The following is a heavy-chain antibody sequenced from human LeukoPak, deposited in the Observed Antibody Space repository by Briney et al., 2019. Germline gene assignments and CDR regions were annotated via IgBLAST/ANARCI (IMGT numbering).Heavy chain of an antibody. CDR1: GYTFTGYY. D-gene: IGHD5-18*01. CDR2: INPNSGGT. J-gene: IGHJ3*02. V-gene: IGHV1-2*02. CDR3: ARDRPWIQLWLEAFDI. Sequence: ASVKVSCKASGYTFTGYYMHWVRQAPGQGLEWMGWINPNSGGTNYAQKFQGRVTKTRDTSISTAYMELSRLRSDDTAVYYCARDRPWIQLWLEAFDIWGQGTMVTVSS.